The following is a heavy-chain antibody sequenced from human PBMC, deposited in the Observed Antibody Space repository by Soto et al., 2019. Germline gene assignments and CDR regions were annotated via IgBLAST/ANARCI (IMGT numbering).Heavy chain of an antibody. CDR1: EFTFSIYW. CDR2: IKQDGSEK. Sequence: TWGSLRISCASSEFTFSIYWMSWVRQAPGKGLDWVANIKQDGSEKYYVDSVKGRFTISRDNAKNSLYLQMNSLRAEDTAVYYCARDELRITMIVGDAFDIWGQGTLVTVSS. V-gene: IGHV3-7*03. CDR3: ARDELRITMIVGDAFDI. D-gene: IGHD3-22*01. J-gene: IGHJ3*02.